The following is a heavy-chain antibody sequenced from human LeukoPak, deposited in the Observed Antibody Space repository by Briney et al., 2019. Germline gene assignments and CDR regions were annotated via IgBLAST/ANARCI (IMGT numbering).Heavy chain of an antibody. CDR2: VYYSGST. CDR3: ARETRYSSGCLDI. J-gene: IGHJ3*02. Sequence: SETLSLTCTVSGGSIRSSAYYWAWIRQPPGEGLEWIGSVYYSGSTYYNPSLKSRVTISVDTSKNQFSLKLSSVTAADTAVYYCARETRYSSGCLDIWGQGTMVTVSS. D-gene: IGHD6-19*01. V-gene: IGHV4-39*07. CDR1: GGSIRSSAYY.